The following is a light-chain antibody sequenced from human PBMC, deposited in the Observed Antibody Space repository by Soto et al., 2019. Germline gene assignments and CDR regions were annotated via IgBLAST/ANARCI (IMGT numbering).Light chain of an antibody. CDR3: QSYDSSLSGSGV. Sequence: QLVLTQPPSVSGAPGQRVTISCTGSSSNIGAGHDVHWYQQRPGTAPKLVIYGNTNRPSGVSDRFSGSKSDTSASLAITGLQAEDEADYYCQSYDSSLSGSGVFGGGTKLTVL. CDR1: SSNIGAGHD. CDR2: GNT. J-gene: IGLJ2*01. V-gene: IGLV1-40*01.